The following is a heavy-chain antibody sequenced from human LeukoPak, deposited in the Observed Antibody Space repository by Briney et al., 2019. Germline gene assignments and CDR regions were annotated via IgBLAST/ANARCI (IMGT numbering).Heavy chain of an antibody. D-gene: IGHD6-25*01. CDR3: ARSAHSSTDY. Sequence: GGSLRLSCAVSGFTFSSYWMSWSRQAPGKGLEWVSHMNEDGSEKVYVDSLMGRFTISRDNAKKSLYLQMQRLRAEDTAVYYCARSAHSSTDYWGKGPRVT. J-gene: IGHJ4*02. CDR1: GFTFSSYW. CDR2: MNEDGSEK. V-gene: IGHV3-7*05.